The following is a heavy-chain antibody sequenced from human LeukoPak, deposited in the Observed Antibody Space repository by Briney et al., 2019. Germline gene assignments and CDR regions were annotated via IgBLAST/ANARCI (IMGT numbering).Heavy chain of an antibody. CDR3: ASLGGGSTVTTYLNY. D-gene: IGHD4-17*01. V-gene: IGHV1-69*06. CDR1: GGTFSNYA. Sequence: GASVKVSCKASGGTFSNYAISWVRQAPGQGLEWMGGIIPIFGTANYAQKFRGRVTITADKSTRTAYMELSSLRSEDTAVYYCASLGGGSTVTTYLNYWGQGTLVIVSS. CDR2: IIPIFGTA. J-gene: IGHJ4*02.